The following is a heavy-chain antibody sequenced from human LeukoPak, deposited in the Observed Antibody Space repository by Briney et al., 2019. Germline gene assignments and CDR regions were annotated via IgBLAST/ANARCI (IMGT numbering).Heavy chain of an antibody. CDR1: GGSFSGYY. J-gene: IGHJ4*02. V-gene: IGHV4-34*01. CDR2: INHSGST. Sequence: PSETLSLTCAVYGGSFSGYYWSWIRQPPGKGLEWIGEINHSGSTNYNPSLKSRVTISVDTSKNQFSLKLSSVTAADTAVYYCARGLEWELQNWGQGTLVTVSS. D-gene: IGHD1-26*01. CDR3: ARGLEWELQN.